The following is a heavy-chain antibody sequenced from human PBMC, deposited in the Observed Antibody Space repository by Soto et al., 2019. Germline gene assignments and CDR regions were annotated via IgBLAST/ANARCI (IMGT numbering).Heavy chain of an antibody. V-gene: IGHV1-3*01. J-gene: IGHJ6*02. CDR2: INGGNGNT. D-gene: IGHD3-9*01. CDR3: ARDGPIYDILSARYFYGMDV. Sequence: GASVKVSCKANGYTFRNYATHWVRQAPGQGLEWMGWINGGNGNTKYSQKFQGRVTITRDTSASTAYMELSSLRSEDTAVYYCARDGPIYDILSARYFYGMDVWGQGTTVTVSS. CDR1: GYTFRNYA.